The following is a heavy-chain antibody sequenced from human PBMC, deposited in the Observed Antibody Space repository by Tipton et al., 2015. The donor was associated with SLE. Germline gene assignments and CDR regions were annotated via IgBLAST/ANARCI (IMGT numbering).Heavy chain of an antibody. D-gene: IGHD3-22*01. CDR3: ASGASAYFSRFYYYMDV. CDR1: GGSISSEGSY. Sequence: LRLSCTVSGGSISSEGSYWSWIRQQPGKGLEWIGYIHYSGSTYYNPSLKSRVSISGDTSENQFSLKMNSVTAADTAVYYCASGASAYFSRFYYYMDVWGRGTTVTVSS. CDR2: IHYSGST. V-gene: IGHV4-31*03. J-gene: IGHJ6*03.